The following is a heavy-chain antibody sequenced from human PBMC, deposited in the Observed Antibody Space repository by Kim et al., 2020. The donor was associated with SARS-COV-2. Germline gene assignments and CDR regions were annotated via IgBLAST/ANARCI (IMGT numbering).Heavy chain of an antibody. D-gene: IGHD6-13*01. CDR2: INHSGST. Sequence: SETLSLTCAVYGGSFSGYYWSWIRQPPGKGLEWIGEINHSGSTNYNPSLKSRVTISVDTSKNQFSLKLSSVTAADTAVYYCARGPRRAAAGTCYYYGMDVWGQGTTVTVSS. CDR3: ARGPRRAAAGTCYYYGMDV. CDR1: GGSFSGYY. V-gene: IGHV4-34*01. J-gene: IGHJ6*02.